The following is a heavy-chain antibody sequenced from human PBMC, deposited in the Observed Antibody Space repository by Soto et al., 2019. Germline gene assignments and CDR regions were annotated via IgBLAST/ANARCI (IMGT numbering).Heavy chain of an antibody. CDR1: GFTFSTYG. J-gene: IGHJ4*02. D-gene: IGHD2-21*02. CDR2: IWYDGSNK. V-gene: IGHV3-33*01. Sequence: QVQLVESGGGVVQPGRSLRLSCAASGFTFSTYGMHWVRQAPGKGLEWVAFIWYDGSNKFYADSVKGRFTISRDNSKNTLYLQRNSLRAEDTAVYYCARDVQTYCGGDCYSFDSWGQGTLVTVSS. CDR3: ARDVQTYCGGDCYSFDS.